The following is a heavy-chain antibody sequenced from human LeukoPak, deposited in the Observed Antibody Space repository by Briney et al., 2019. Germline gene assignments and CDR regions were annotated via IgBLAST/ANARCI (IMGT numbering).Heavy chain of an antibody. Sequence: GGSLRLSCAASGFIFDDYAMHWVRQAPGKGLEWVSGISSNSGGIGYADFVQGRFTISRDNSKNTLYLQMNSLRAEDTAVYYCAKRSGGPSPFDYWGQGALVTVSS. J-gene: IGHJ4*02. CDR2: ISSNSGGI. CDR3: AKRSGGPSPFDY. CDR1: GFIFDDYA. D-gene: IGHD3-3*01. V-gene: IGHV3-9*01.